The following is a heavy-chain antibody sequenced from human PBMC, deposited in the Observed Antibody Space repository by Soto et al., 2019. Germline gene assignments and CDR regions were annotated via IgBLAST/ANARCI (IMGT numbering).Heavy chain of an antibody. CDR3: ARLDGFGESYYFDY. D-gene: IGHD3-10*01. CDR1: GGTFSSYA. CDR2: IIPIFGTA. J-gene: IGHJ4*02. Sequence: QVQLVQSGAEVKKPGSSVKVSCKASGGTFSSYAISWVRQAPGQGLEWMGGIIPIFGTANYAQKFQGRVTITADEATSTADMELSSLRSEDTAVYYCARLDGFGESYYFDYWGQGTLVTVSS. V-gene: IGHV1-69*12.